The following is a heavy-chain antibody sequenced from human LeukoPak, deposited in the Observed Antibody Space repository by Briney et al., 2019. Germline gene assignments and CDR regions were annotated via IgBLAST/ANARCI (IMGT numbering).Heavy chain of an antibody. D-gene: IGHD3-3*01. CDR1: GFTFSSYE. V-gene: IGHV3-7*01. J-gene: IGHJ4*02. CDR3: ARDRVVMLDY. CDR2: IKQDGSEK. Sequence: PGGSLRLSCAASGFTFSSYEMNWVRQAPGKGLEWVANIKQDGSEKYYVDSVKGRFTISRDNAKNSLYLQMNSLRAEDTAVYYCARDRVVMLDYWGQGTLVTVSS.